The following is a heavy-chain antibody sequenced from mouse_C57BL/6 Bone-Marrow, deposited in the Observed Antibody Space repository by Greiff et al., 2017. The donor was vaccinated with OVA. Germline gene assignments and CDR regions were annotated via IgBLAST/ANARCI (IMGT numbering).Heavy chain of an antibody. D-gene: IGHD1-1*01. CDR2: IDPSDSYT. J-gene: IGHJ1*03. V-gene: IGHV1-69*01. Sequence: VQLQQPGAELVMPGASVKLSCKASGYTFTSYWMHWVKQRPGQGLEWIGEIDPSDSYTNYNQKFKGKSTLTVDQSSSTAYMQLSSLTSEDSAVYYCARGGTTVVATRYFDVWGTGTTVTVSS. CDR3: ARGGTTVVATRYFDV. CDR1: GYTFTSYW.